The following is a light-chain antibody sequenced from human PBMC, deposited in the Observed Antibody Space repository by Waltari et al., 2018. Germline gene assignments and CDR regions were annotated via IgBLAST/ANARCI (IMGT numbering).Light chain of an antibody. CDR2: AAS. CDR3: LQDYNYPPT. J-gene: IGKJ4*01. V-gene: IGKV1-6*01. Sequence: AIQMTHSPSSLSASLGDSVTIPCRASQGSRNDLGWYQQKPGKAPKLLIYAASSLQSGVPSRFSGSGSGTDFTLTISSLQPEDFATYYCLQDYNYPPTFGGGTKVEIK. CDR1: QGSRND.